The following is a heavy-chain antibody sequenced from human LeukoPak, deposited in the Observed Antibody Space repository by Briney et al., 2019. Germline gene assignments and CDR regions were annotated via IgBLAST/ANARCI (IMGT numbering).Heavy chain of an antibody. D-gene: IGHD2-2*01. J-gene: IGHJ6*03. V-gene: IGHV1-8*01. CDR2: MNPNSGNT. CDR1: GYTFTSYD. CDR3: ATDGQYCSSTSCGYYMDV. Sequence: ASVKVSCKASGYTFTSYDINWVRQATGQGLEWMGWMNPNSGNTGYAQKFQGRVTMTRNTSISTAYMELSSLRSEDTAVYYCATDGQYCSSTSCGYYMDVWGKGTTVTVSS.